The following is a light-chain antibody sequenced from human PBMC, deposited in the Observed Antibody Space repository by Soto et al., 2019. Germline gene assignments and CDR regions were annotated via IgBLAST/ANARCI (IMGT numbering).Light chain of an antibody. CDR3: QQYNSYSRT. CDR2: KAS. CDR1: QSISSW. Sequence: DIQMTQSPSSVSASVGDRVTITCRASQSISSWLAWYQQKPGKAPKLLIYKASSLESGVPSRFSGSGSGTEFTLTISSLQPDDFATYYCQQYNSYSRTFGQGTKVDTK. V-gene: IGKV1-5*03. J-gene: IGKJ1*01.